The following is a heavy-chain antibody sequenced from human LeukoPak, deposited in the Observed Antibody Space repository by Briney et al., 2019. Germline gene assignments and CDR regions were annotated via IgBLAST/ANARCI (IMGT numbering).Heavy chain of an antibody. CDR3: ARGTTVTTAIGWFDP. CDR1: GFTFSSHS. D-gene: IGHD4-17*01. CDR2: ISISSNTI. Sequence: GGSLRLSCAASGFTFSSHSMNWVRQAPGKGLEWVSHISISSNTIYYAASVKGRFTISRDNAKNSLYLQMNSLRAEDTAVYYCARGTTVTTAIGWFDPWGQGTLVTVSS. J-gene: IGHJ5*02. V-gene: IGHV3-48*01.